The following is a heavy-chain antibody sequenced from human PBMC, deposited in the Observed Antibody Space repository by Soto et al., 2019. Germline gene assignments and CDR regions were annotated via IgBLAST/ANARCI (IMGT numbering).Heavy chain of an antibody. Sequence: PGQSEKISCKAAGHSSTNYWITWVRQMPGKGLEWMGKIDPSDSSSDYSPYFRGNVTISVDKSISTAYLQWSSLNSSDTAIYFCARPKTAGVRSYYNGMDVWSQGTTVTVS. CDR2: IDPSDSSS. CDR3: ARPKTAGVRSYYNGMDV. D-gene: IGHD6-19*01. CDR1: GHSSTNYW. V-gene: IGHV5-10-1*01. J-gene: IGHJ6*02.